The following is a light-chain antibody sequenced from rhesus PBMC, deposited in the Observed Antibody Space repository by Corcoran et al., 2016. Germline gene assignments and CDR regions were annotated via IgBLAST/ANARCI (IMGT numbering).Light chain of an antibody. CDR3: LQSSNWWT. CDR2: GAS. Sequence: EIVMTQSPATLSLSPGERATLSCRASQSVSSYVAWYQQKPEQAPRLLIYGASSRATGIPDRFSGSGSGPDFTLIISSLEPEDVGVYFCLQSSNWWTFGQGTKVEIK. J-gene: IGKJ1*01. V-gene: IGKV3S9*01. CDR1: QSVSSY.